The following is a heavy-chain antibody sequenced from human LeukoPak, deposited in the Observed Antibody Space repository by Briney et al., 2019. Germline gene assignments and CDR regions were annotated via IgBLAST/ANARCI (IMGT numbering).Heavy chain of an antibody. CDR2: IIPILGIA. Sequence: GASVQVSCKASGGTFSSYAISWVRQAPGQGLEWMGRIIPILGIANYAQKFQGRVTITADKSTSTTYMELSSLRSEDTAVYYCANSDYDILTGYSYYFDYWGQGTLVTVSS. V-gene: IGHV1-69*04. CDR1: GGTFSSYA. CDR3: ANSDYDILTGYSYYFDY. J-gene: IGHJ4*02. D-gene: IGHD3-9*01.